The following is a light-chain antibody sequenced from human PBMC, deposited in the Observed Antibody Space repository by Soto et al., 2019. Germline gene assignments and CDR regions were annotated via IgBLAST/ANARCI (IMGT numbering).Light chain of an antibody. V-gene: IGLV2-11*01. CDR1: NSDVGNYNF. Sequence: QSVLTQPCSVSGSPGQAVTISCTGTNSDVGNYNFVSWYQHHPGKAPKLMIYDVTKRPSGVPDRFSGSKSGNTASLTISGLQAEDEADYYCCTYAGSFHQFGGGTKLTVL. CDR3: CTYAGSFHQ. CDR2: DVT. J-gene: IGLJ3*02.